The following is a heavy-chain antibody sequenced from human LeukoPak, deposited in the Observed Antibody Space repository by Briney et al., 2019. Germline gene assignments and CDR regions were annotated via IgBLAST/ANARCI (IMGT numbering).Heavy chain of an antibody. CDR3: ASRELGNQLLPLDP. V-gene: IGHV3-48*01. D-gene: IGHD2-2*01. J-gene: IGHJ5*02. CDR1: GFTFSSYS. Sequence: EAGGSLRLSCAASGFTFSSYSMNWVRRAPGKGLEWVSYISSSSSTIYYADSVKGRFTISRDNAKNSLYLQMNSLRAEDTAVYYCASRELGNQLLPLDPWGQGTLVTVSS. CDR2: ISSSSSTI.